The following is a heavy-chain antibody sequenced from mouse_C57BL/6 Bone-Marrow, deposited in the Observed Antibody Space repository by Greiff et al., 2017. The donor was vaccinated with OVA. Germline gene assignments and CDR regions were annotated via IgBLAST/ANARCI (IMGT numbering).Heavy chain of an antibody. V-gene: IGHV5-16*01. D-gene: IGHD1-1*01. CDR2: INYDGSST. CDR1: GFTFSDYY. J-gene: IGHJ1*03. CDR3: ARETTVVANYWYFDV. Sequence: EVKVVESEGGLVQPGSSMKLSCTASGFTFSDYYMAWVRQVPEKGLEWVANINYDGSSTYYLDSLKSRFIISRDNAKNILYLQMSSLKSEDTATYYCARETTVVANYWYFDVWGTGTTVTVSS.